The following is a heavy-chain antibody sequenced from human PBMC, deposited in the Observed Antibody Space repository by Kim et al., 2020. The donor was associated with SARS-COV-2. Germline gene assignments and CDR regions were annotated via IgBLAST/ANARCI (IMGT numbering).Heavy chain of an antibody. Sequence: GESLKISCKGSGYSFTSYWIGWVRQMPGKGLEWMGIIYPGDSDTRYRPSFQGQVTISADKSISTAYLPWSSLKASDTAMYYCARWNTQNYYYYGMDVWGQGTTVTVSS. V-gene: IGHV5-51*01. CDR1: GYSFTSYW. D-gene: IGHD1-1*01. CDR3: ARWNTQNYYYYGMDV. J-gene: IGHJ6*02. CDR2: IYPGDSDT.